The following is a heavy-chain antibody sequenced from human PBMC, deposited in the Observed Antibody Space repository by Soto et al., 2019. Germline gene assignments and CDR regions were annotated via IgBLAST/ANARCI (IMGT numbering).Heavy chain of an antibody. CDR2: ISAYIGNT. J-gene: IGHJ4*02. CDR1: GTTFPGNG. CDR3: ARESSSSCHDY. Sequence: QVKRVKSGAEVKKPGPSGKVSGKPPGTTFPGNGSAWLRQAPGQGLEWMGWISAYIGNTTYAQKLQGRVTMTTDTSTSTAYMELRSLRSDDTAVYYCARESSSSCHDYWGQGTLVTVSS. D-gene: IGHD6-13*01. V-gene: IGHV1-18*01.